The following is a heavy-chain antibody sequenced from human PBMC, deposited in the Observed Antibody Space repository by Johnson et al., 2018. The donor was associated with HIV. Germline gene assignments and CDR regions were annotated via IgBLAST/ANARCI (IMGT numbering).Heavy chain of an antibody. D-gene: IGHD3-9*01. J-gene: IGHJ3*02. CDR3: ARDRYPRRYFDWLFDAFDI. Sequence: QVQLVESGGGLVKPGGSLRLSCTASGFTFNDYYMTWVRQAPGEGLEWVSYISRSGSAIYYADSVTGRFTISRDNSKNTLYLQMNSLRAEDTAVYYCARDRYPRRYFDWLFDAFDIWGQGTMVTVSS. CDR1: GFTFNDYY. CDR2: ISRSGSAI. V-gene: IGHV3-11*04.